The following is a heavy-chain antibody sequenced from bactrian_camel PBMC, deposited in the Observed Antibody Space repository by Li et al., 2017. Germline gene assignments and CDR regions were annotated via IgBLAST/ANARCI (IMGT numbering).Heavy chain of an antibody. CDR3: AAGERGWYGPRFENYKY. CDR2: LDSVGSI. Sequence: HVQLVESGGGSVQVGGSLRLSCVASVDTIGRYCMAWFRQAPGKEREGVAVLDSVGSINYADSVKGRFTISKDNAKNTLYLQMNSLKPEDTAMYYCAAGERGWYGPRFENYKYWGQGTQVTVS. V-gene: IGHV3S55*01. D-gene: IGHD6*01. J-gene: IGHJ4*01. CDR1: VDTIGRYC.